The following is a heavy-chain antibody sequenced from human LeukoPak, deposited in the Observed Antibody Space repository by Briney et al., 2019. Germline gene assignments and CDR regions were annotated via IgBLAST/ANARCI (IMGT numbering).Heavy chain of an antibody. CDR1: AFSFSKFA. CDR3: AKDPNGDYIGAFDF. V-gene: IGHV3-23*01. Sequence: GGSLRLTCAASAFSFSKFALIWVRQAPGKGLEWVSAITANGGYTLYADAVKGRFTVSRDNSKNTLYLQINSLRPEDTAMYYCAKDPNGDYIGAFDFWGQGTMVTVSS. D-gene: IGHD4-17*01. CDR2: ITANGGYT. J-gene: IGHJ3*01.